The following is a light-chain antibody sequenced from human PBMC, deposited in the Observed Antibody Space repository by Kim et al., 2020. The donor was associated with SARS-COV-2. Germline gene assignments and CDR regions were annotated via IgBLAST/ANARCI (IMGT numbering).Light chain of an antibody. CDR3: SSYTTTSTL. J-gene: IGLJ2*01. V-gene: IGLV2-14*03. Sequence: QSALTQPASVSGSPGQSITISCTGTSSDVAIYKYVSWYQQHPGKAPKLIIYDVNKRPSGVSNRFSGSKSGNTASLTISGLQADDEADYYCSSYTTTSTLFGGGTQLTVL. CDR2: DVN. CDR1: SSDVAIYKY.